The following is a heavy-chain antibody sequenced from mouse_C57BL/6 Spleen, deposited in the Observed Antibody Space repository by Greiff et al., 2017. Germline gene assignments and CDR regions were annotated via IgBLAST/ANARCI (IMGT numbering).Heavy chain of an antibody. Sequence: EVMLVESGEGLVKPGGSLKLSCAASGFTFSSSAMSWVRQTPEKRLEWVAYISSGGDYIYYADPVKGRFTISRDNARNTLYLQMSSLKSEDTAMYYCTREDYYGSSTWFAYWGQGTLVTVSA. CDR1: GFTFSSSA. J-gene: IGHJ3*01. CDR2: ISSGGDYI. D-gene: IGHD1-1*01. CDR3: TREDYYGSSTWFAY. V-gene: IGHV5-9-1*02.